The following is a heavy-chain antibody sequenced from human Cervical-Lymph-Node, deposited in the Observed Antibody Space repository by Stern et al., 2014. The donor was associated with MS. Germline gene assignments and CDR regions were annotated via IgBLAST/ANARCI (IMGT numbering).Heavy chain of an antibody. Sequence: VQLVQSGAEVKKPGASVKVSCKASGYTFTSYYMHWVRQAPGQGLEWMGIIKPSGGSTSYAQKFQGRVTMTRDTSTSTVYMELSSLRSEDTAVYYCARGGRYSGSYEGGFDYWGQGTLVTVSS. V-gene: IGHV1-46*01. D-gene: IGHD1-26*01. CDR2: IKPSGGST. J-gene: IGHJ4*02. CDR1: GYTFTSYY. CDR3: ARGGRYSGSYEGGFDY.